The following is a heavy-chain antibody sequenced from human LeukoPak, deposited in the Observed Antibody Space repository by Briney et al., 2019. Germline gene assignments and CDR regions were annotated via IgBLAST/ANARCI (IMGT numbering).Heavy chain of an antibody. CDR3: ARDGTFDI. D-gene: IGHD2-15*01. CDR1: GYTFTSYY. CDR2: INPDSGVT. Sequence: ASVKVSCKASGYTFTSYYMHWVRQAPGQGLEWMGWINPDSGVTNYPQKFQGRVTMTRDTSSSTAYMELIRLRSDDTAVYYCARDGTFDIWGQGTMVTVSS. V-gene: IGHV1-2*02. J-gene: IGHJ3*02.